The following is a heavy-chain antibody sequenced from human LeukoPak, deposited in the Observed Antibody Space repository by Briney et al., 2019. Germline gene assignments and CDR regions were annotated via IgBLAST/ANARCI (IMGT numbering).Heavy chain of an antibody. CDR1: GFTFSNYQ. D-gene: IGHD5-18*01. J-gene: IGHJ5*02. CDR2: ISSSSSYI. Sequence: GGSLRLSRAASGFTFSNYQMNWVRQAPGKGLEWVSCISSSSSYIYYADSVKGRFTISRDNAKNSLFLQMNSLRAEDTAVYYCAREGYSYGYDHWGQGTLVTVSS. V-gene: IGHV3-21*01. CDR3: AREGYSYGYDH.